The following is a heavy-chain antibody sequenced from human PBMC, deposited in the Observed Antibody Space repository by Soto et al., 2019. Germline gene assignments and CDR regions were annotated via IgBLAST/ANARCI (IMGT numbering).Heavy chain of an antibody. CDR3: ARDGQDSSGYYYYYYGMDV. V-gene: IGHV1-69*01. Sequence: QVQLVQSGAEVKKPGSSVKVSCKASGGTFSSYAITWVRQAPGQGLEWVGGIIPIFGTANYAQKFQGRVTITADESTSTAYMELSSLRSEDTAVYYCARDGQDSSGYYYYYYGMDVWGQGTTVTVSS. J-gene: IGHJ6*02. CDR2: IIPIFGTA. D-gene: IGHD3-22*01. CDR1: GGTFSSYA.